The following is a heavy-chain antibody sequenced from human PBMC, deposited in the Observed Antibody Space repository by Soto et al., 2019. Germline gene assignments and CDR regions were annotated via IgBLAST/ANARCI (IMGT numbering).Heavy chain of an antibody. CDR2: LVVGSGNT. D-gene: IGHD3-10*01. CDR3: ARQSGRRTYYYYYYMDV. Sequence: SVKVSCKASGFTFTNSAIQWVRQARGQRLEWIGWLVVGSGNTNYAQKFQERVTISVDTSKNQFSLKLSSVTAADTAVYYCARQSGRRTYYYYYYMDVWGKGTTVTVSS. V-gene: IGHV1-58*02. J-gene: IGHJ6*03. CDR1: GFTFTNSA.